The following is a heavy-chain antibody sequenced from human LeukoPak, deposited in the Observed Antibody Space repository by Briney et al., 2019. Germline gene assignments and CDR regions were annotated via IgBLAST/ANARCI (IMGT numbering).Heavy chain of an antibody. CDR1: GFTFNSYA. CDR2: ISSSSSYR. J-gene: IGHJ4*02. CDR3: AREGYSPRDGYNFNFDY. D-gene: IGHD5-24*01. Sequence: GGSLRLSCAASGFTFNSYAMNWVRQAPGKGLEWVSSISSSSSYRYYADSVKGRFTISRDNAKNSLYLQMNSLRAEDTAVYYCAREGYSPRDGYNFNFDYWGQGTLVTVSS. V-gene: IGHV3-21*01.